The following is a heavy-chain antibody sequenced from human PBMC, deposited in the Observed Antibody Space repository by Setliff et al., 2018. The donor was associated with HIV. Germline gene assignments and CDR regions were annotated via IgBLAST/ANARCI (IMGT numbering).Heavy chain of an antibody. V-gene: IGHV1-46*01. D-gene: IGHD3-22*01. Sequence: ASVKVSCKASGYTFTTYYIHWVRQAPGQGLEWMGIINPSGGSTSYAQKLQGRVTMTTDTSTRTAYMELRSLRSDDTAVYYCARVPGGVVVPPGGYFQHWGQGTLVTVSS. J-gene: IGHJ1*01. CDR3: ARVPGGVVVPPGGYFQH. CDR2: INPSGGST. CDR1: GYTFTTYY.